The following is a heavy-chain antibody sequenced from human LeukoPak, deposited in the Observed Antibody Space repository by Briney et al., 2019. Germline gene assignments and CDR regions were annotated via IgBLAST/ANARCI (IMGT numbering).Heavy chain of an antibody. Sequence: GGSLRLSCAASGFTFSNYAMNWVRQAPGKGLEWVSYISSSSSTIYYADSVKGRFTISRDNAKNSLYLRMNSLRAEDTAVYYCARDRSAYDSSQGGWFDPWGQGTLVTVSS. CDR3: ARDRSAYDSSQGGWFDP. D-gene: IGHD3-22*01. CDR2: ISSSSSTI. V-gene: IGHV3-48*01. CDR1: GFTFSNYA. J-gene: IGHJ5*02.